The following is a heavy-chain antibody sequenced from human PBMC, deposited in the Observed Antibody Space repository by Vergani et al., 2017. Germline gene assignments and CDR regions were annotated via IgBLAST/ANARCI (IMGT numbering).Heavy chain of an antibody. V-gene: IGHV3-11*04. CDR3: VRVQSVSGPYGGLDF. J-gene: IGHJ4*02. CDR2: IGHSGSPI. CDR1: GFIFSDYY. Sequence: VQLVESGGGLVKPGGSLILSCSVSGFIFSDYYMSWIRQAPGKGLEWISYIGHSGSPIFYADSVKGRFTISRDNAKNSLYLQMNGLRVEDTAMYFCVRVQSVSGPYGGLDFWGLGTLVTVSS. D-gene: IGHD6-19*01.